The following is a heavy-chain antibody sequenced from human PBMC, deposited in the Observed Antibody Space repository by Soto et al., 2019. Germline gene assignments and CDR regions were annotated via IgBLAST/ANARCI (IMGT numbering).Heavy chain of an antibody. Sequence: ASVKVSCKASCYTFTSYGISWVRQAPGQGLEWMGWISAYNGNTNYAQKLQGRVTMTTDTSTSTAYMELRSLRSDDTAVYYCARYCSSTSCYSYYYYYGMDVWGQGTTVTVSS. CDR3: ARYCSSTSCYSYYYYYGMDV. CDR1: CYTFTSYG. V-gene: IGHV1-18*04. CDR2: ISAYNGNT. D-gene: IGHD2-2*02. J-gene: IGHJ6*02.